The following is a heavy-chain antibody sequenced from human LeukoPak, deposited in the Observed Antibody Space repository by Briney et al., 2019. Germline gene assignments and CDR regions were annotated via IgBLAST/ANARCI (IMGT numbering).Heavy chain of an antibody. D-gene: IGHD3-10*01. CDR2: VSSDGTST. CDR1: AFTFSSYG. Sequence: GGSLRLSCSAYAFTFSSYGMDWVRLVRGKGLESVSAVSSDGTSTYYADSVKGRFTISRDTSKNTLYHQMNSQRTEDTAVYYCVRDGFKGSYYGSGSDYDRFFLYYATDVWGRGTTVTVSS. V-gene: IGHV3-64D*09. J-gene: IGHJ6*02. CDR3: VRDGFKGSYYGSGSDYDRFFLYYATDV.